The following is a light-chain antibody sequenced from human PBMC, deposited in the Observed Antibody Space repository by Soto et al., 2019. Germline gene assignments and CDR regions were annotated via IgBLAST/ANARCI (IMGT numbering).Light chain of an antibody. Sequence: EIVMTQSPATLSVSPGERATLSCRASQSVSSNLAWYQQKPGQAPRLLIYGASTRATGIPARFSGSGSGTEITLTISSLQCEDFAVYYCQQYNNWPPRVTFGQGTKVEIK. CDR2: GAS. J-gene: IGKJ1*01. CDR1: QSVSSN. V-gene: IGKV3-15*01. CDR3: QQYNNWPPRVT.